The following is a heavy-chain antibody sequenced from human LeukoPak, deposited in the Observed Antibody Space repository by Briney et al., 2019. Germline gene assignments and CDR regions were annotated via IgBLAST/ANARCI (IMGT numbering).Heavy chain of an antibody. CDR1: GASISSGGYY. CDR2: IYYGAST. V-gene: IGHV4-31*03. D-gene: IGHD3-10*01. J-gene: IGHJ4*02. Sequence: PSETLSLTCTVSGASISSGGYYWSWVRQDPGKGLEWIGYIYYGASTYYNPSLKSRITISVDTSKNQFSLELSSVTAADTAVYFCARADGGVRGYYFDYWGQG. CDR3: ARADGGVRGYYFDY.